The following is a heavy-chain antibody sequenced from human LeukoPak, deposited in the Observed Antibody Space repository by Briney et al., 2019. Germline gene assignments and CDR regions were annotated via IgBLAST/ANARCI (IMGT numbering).Heavy chain of an antibody. CDR2: IYYSGST. CDR1: GGSISSYY. V-gene: IGHV4-59*01. CDR3: AKLDYGDYFWYFDL. D-gene: IGHD4-17*01. J-gene: IGHJ2*01. Sequence: KPSETLSLTCTVSGGSISSYYWSWIRQPPGEGLEWIGYIYYSGSTNYNPSLKGRVTISVDTSKNQFSLKLSSVTAADTAVYYCAKLDYGDYFWYFDLWGRGTLVTVSS.